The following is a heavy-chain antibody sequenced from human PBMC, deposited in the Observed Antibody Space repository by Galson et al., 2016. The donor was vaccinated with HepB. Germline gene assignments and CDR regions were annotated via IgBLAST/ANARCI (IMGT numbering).Heavy chain of an antibody. D-gene: IGHD1-26*01. CDR3: ARGWEHQKLFGRLYFDL. V-gene: IGHV3-53*01. J-gene: IGHJ2*01. CDR1: GFTVSSDY. CDR2: LYSDDDGGST. Sequence: TLRLSCAASGFTVSSDYMSWVRQAPGKGLDWVSVLYSDDDGGSTYYADSVKGRFTISRDNSKNTVYLQMNALRADDTAMYYCARGWEHQKLFGRLYFDLWGRGTLVTVSS.